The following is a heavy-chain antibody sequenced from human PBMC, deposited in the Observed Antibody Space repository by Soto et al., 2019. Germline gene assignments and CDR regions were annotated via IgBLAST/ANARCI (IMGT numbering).Heavy chain of an antibody. CDR1: GGSVSSDTYS. D-gene: IGHD3-10*01. J-gene: IGHJ4*02. V-gene: IGHV4-39*01. CDR3: ARLYGSCFDY. CDR2: IYSSENT. Sequence: PSETLSLTCTVSGGSVSSDTYSWGWIRQSPGRGLEWIGTIYSSENTYYNPSLLSRVTISVDTSKNEFSLRLSSVTAADTAVYYCARLYGSCFDYWGQGTLVTVSS.